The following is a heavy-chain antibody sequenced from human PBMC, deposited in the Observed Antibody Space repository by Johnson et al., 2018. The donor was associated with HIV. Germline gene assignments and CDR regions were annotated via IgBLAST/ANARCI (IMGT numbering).Heavy chain of an antibody. CDR3: AKDVNWGLGGAFDI. V-gene: IGHV3-30*04. CDR2: ISYDGTKK. Sequence: QVQLVESGGGVVQPGRSLRLSCAASGFTFSQFAMHWVRQAPGKGLEWVAIISYDGTKKYYADSVRGRFIISRDNSKNTLYLQMNSLRAEDTALYYCAKDVNWGLGGAFDIWGQGTMVTVSS. CDR1: GFTFSQFA. J-gene: IGHJ3*02. D-gene: IGHD7-27*01.